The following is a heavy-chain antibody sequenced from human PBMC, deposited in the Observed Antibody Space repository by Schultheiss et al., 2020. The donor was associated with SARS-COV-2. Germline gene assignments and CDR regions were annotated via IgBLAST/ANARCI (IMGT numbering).Heavy chain of an antibody. Sequence: YWIGWVRQMPGKGLEWIGYIYYSGSTYYNPSLKSRVTISVDTSKNQFSLKLSSVTAADTAVYYCARDAAAPYRDIVVVPAAKGGLDYWGQGTLVTVSS. CDR3: ARDAAAPYRDIVVVPAAKGGLDY. CDR1: Y. V-gene: IGHV4-31*02. J-gene: IGHJ4*02. D-gene: IGHD2-2*01. CDR2: IYYSGST.